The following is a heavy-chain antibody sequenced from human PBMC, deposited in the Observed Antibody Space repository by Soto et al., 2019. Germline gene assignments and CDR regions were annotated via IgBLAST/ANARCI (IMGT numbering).Heavy chain of an antibody. V-gene: IGHV4-34*01. CDR3: AREAGYCTNGVCYIDAFDI. Sequence: QGQPQAGGAGLFKASETLSPTCRVLCGSFRGYYLKLVRQPPGEGLGWVGGINHSGSTNYNPSLKSRVTISVDTSKNQFSLKLSSVTAADTAVYYCAREAGYCTNGVCYIDAFDIWGQGTMVTVSS. CDR2: INHSGST. J-gene: IGHJ3*02. D-gene: IGHD2-8*01. CDR1: CGSFRGYY.